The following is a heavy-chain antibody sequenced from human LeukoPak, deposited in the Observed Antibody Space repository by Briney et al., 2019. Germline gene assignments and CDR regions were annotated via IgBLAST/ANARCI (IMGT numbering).Heavy chain of an antibody. D-gene: IGHD6-19*01. V-gene: IGHV1-3*01. CDR1: GYTFTSYA. Sequence: ASVNVSCKASGYTFTSYAMHWVRQAAGQRLEGMGWINAGNGNTKYSQKFQGRVTITRDTSASTAYMELSSLRSEDTAVYYCARDRAVAGGGYYFDYWGQGTLVSVSS. J-gene: IGHJ4*02. CDR2: INAGNGNT. CDR3: ARDRAVAGGGYYFDY.